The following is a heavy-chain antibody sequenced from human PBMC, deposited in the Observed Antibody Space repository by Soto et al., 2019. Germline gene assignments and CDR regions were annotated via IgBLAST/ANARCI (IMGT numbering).Heavy chain of an antibody. CDR3: ARQSYSFGPSNFDY. V-gene: IGHV4-39*01. CDR1: GGSISSRTYY. D-gene: IGHD5-18*01. Sequence: SETLSLTCTVSGGSISSRTYYSAWIRQPPGKGLEWIGSISYSGSTSHNLSLKSRTTISVDTSKNQFSLKLSSVTASDTAVYYCARQSYSFGPSNFDYWGQGTLVTVSS. J-gene: IGHJ4*02. CDR2: ISYSGST.